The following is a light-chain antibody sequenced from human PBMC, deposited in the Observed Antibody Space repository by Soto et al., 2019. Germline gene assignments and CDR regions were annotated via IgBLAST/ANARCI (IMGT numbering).Light chain of an antibody. J-gene: IGKJ1*01. V-gene: IGKV3-20*01. CDR1: QSVTSRY. Sequence: EIVLTQSPGTLSLSPGERATLSCWASQSVTSRYLAWYQQKPGQAPRHLLYAASSSATGIPDRFSGSGSGTFFLLIISTLEPEDVAVYYCHQYGHSPPTFGQGTKVQI. CDR3: HQYGHSPPT. CDR2: AAS.